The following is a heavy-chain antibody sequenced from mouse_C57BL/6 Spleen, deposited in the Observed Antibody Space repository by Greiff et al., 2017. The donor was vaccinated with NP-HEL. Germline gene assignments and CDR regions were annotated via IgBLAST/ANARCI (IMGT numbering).Heavy chain of an antibody. D-gene: IGHD2-4*01. CDR2: IDPENGDT. J-gene: IGHJ3*01. V-gene: IGHV14-4*01. CDR1: GFNIKDDY. CDR3: TTRNYDYDEFAY. Sequence: EVQLQQSGAELVRPGASVKLSCTASGFNIKDDYMHWVKQRPEQGLEWIGWIDPENGDTEYASKFQGKATITADTSSNTAYLQLSSLTSEDTAVYYCTTRNYDYDEFAYWGQGTLVTVSA.